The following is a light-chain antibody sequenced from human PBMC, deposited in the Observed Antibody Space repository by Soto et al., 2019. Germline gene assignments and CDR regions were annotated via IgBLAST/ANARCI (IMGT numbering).Light chain of an antibody. Sequence: QSALTQPGSVSGSPGQSITISCTGTSSDIGGYNYVSWYQQHPVKAPKLIIYEVSNRPSGVSNRFSGSKSGNTASLTISGLQVEDESDYYCSSYTRFTTVVFGSGTKVTV. CDR3: SSYTRFTTVV. CDR2: EVS. J-gene: IGLJ1*01. V-gene: IGLV2-14*01. CDR1: SSDIGGYNY.